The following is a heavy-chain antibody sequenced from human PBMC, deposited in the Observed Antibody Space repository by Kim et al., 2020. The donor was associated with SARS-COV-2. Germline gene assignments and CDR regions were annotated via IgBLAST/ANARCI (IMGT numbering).Heavy chain of an antibody. CDR3: ARTYYFGSGSYYKPYYYYSGMDV. Sequence: SETLSLTCTVSGGSISSYYWSWIRQPPGKGLEWIGYIYYSGSTNYNPSLKSRVTISVDTSKNQFSLKLSSVTAADTAMYFCARTYYFGSGSYYKPYYYYSGMDVWGQGTTVTVSS. CDR1: GGSISSYY. CDR2: IYYSGST. V-gene: IGHV4-59*01. J-gene: IGHJ6*02. D-gene: IGHD3-10*01.